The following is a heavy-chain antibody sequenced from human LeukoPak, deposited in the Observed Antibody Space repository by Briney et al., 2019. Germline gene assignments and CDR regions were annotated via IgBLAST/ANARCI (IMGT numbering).Heavy chain of an antibody. V-gene: IGHV3-21*01. CDR3: AKEAGQDYGALDAFDV. CDR2: IGGSSSSL. J-gene: IGHJ3*01. D-gene: IGHD4-17*01. Sequence: GGSLRLSCAASGFTFSIYSMNWVRQAPGKGLEWVSSIGGSSSSLHYAESVKGRFTISRDNARNSLYLQMNSLRAEDTAVYYCAKEAGQDYGALDAFDVWGQGTMVTVSS. CDR1: GFTFSIYS.